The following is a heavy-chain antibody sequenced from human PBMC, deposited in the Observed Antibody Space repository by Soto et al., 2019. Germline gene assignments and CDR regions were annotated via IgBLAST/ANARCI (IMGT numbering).Heavy chain of an antibody. CDR2: IYYSGST. V-gene: IGHV4-39*01. CDR3: ARHGEFYGMDV. Sequence: QLQLQESGPGLVKPSETLSLTCTVSGGSISSSSYYWGWIRQPPGKGLEWIGSIYYSGSTYYNPSLKSXXTXSEXTSKNQFSLKLSSVTAADTAVYYCARHGEFYGMDVWGQGTTVTVSS. CDR1: GGSISSSSYY. D-gene: IGHD3-10*01. J-gene: IGHJ6*02.